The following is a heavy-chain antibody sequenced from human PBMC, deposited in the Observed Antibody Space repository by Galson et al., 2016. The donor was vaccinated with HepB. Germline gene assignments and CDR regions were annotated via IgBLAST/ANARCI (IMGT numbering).Heavy chain of an antibody. CDR2: IRYSGDPM. D-gene: IGHD5/OR15-5a*01. Sequence: SLRLSCAASGFSFSDYYMAWIRQAPGKGLEWVSHIRYSGDPMSYADSVMGRFTISRDNAKNSLFLQMDRLRAEDSAIYYCARGDIVSTPGRFFDYWGQGTLVTVSS. CDR3: ARGDIVSTPGRFFDY. V-gene: IGHV3-11*01. CDR1: GFSFSDYY. J-gene: IGHJ4*02.